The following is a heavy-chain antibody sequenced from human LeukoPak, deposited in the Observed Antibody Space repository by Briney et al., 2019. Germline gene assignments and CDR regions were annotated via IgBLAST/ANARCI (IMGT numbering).Heavy chain of an antibody. V-gene: IGHV1-18*01. CDR2: ISPYNGHT. CDR3: AKTRDTVLNEY. CDR1: GYIFINYG. J-gene: IGHJ4*02. Sequence: ASVKVSCKASGYIFINYGIIWVRQAPGQGLEWMGWISPYNGHTNYAPNLQDRLTMTTDTSTSTAYMELRSLRSDDTAVYYCAKTRDTVLNEYWGQGTLVTVSS.